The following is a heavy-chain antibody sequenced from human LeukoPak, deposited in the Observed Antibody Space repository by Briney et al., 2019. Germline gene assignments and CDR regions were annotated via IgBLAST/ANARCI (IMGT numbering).Heavy chain of an antibody. D-gene: IGHD1-26*01. V-gene: IGHV4-39*01. J-gene: IGHJ3*01. CDR3: AHFKGGSFDF. CDR1: GGSISSSNYY. Sequence: SETLSLTCTVSGGSISSSNYYWGWIRQPPGKGLEWIGSIYYSGNTYYNPSLKSRVTISVATSKNQFSLKLTSVTAADTAVYYCAHFKGGSFDFWGQGTMVTVSS. CDR2: IYYSGNT.